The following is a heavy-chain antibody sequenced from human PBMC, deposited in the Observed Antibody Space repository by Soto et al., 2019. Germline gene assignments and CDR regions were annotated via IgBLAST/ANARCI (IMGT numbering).Heavy chain of an antibody. J-gene: IGHJ4*02. CDR1: GYTFTTSG. V-gene: IGHV1-18*04. Sequence: QLVHSGAEVKKPGASVKVSCKASGYTFTTSGFNWVRQAPGQGLEWMGWISAKSGNTNYEQKLQGRVTMTTDTSTSTVYMELKSLTSDDTAIYYCTRAGASDWNYVSTSSWGQGTLVTVSS. CDR2: ISAKSGNT. D-gene: IGHD1-7*01. CDR3: TRAGASDWNYVSTSS.